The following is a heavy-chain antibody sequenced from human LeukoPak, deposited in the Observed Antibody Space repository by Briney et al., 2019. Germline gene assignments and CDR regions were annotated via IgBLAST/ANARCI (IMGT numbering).Heavy chain of an antibody. CDR3: ARDRAPYCSGGSCYPHY. D-gene: IGHD2-15*01. Sequence: ASVKVSCKASGYTFTGYYMHWVRQAPGQGLEWMGWINPNSGGTNYAQKFQGRVTMTRDTSISTAYMELSSLRSEDTAVYYCARDRAPYCSGGSCYPHYWGQGTLVTVSS. CDR1: GYTFTGYY. J-gene: IGHJ4*02. V-gene: IGHV1-2*02. CDR2: INPNSGGT.